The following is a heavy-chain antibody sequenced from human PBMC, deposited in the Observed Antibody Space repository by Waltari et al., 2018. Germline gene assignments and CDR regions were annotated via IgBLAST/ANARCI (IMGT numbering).Heavy chain of an antibody. CDR2: IDPDGGGT. D-gene: IGHD6-13*01. CDR3: ARGRGTLGQLLVTY. CDR1: GYTFTNYY. Sequence: QVQLVQSGAEVERPGASVRISCKASGYTFTNYYVHWLRQAPGRGFEWLGIIDPDGGGTTYAPKFRDRLSLTRDTSTSVLYMALDNLNSDDSAIYFCARGRGTLGQLLVTYWGPGTVITVSA. J-gene: IGHJ4*02. V-gene: IGHV1-46*01.